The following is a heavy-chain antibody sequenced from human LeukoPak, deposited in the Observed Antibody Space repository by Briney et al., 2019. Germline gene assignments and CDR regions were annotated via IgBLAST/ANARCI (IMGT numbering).Heavy chain of an antibody. J-gene: IGHJ4*02. CDR1: GGSFSGYY. CDR2: INHSGST. CDR3: ARARCSGGGCLPNHFDY. D-gene: IGHD2-15*01. V-gene: IGHV4-34*01. Sequence: PSETLSLTCAVYGGSFSGYYWSWIRQPPGKGLEWIGEINHSGSTNYNPSLKSRVTISVDTSKNQFSLKLSSVTAADTAVYYCARARCSGGGCLPNHFDYWGQGTLVTVSS.